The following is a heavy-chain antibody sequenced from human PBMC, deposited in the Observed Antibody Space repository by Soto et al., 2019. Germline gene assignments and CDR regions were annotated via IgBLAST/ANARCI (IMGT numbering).Heavy chain of an antibody. D-gene: IGHD6-19*01. Sequence: QVQLVQSGAEEKKPGASVKVSCKASGYSFTSYAMHWVRQAPGQRLEWMGWINAGNGNTKYSQKFQGRVIITRDTSVSTAYMELSSLRSEDTAMYYCARAVAVPASCDYWGQGTLVTVSS. J-gene: IGHJ4*02. CDR2: INAGNGNT. CDR1: GYSFTSYA. V-gene: IGHV1-3*05. CDR3: ARAVAVPASCDY.